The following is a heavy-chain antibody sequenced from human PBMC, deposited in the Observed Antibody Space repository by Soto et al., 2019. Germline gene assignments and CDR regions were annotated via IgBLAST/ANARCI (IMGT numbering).Heavy chain of an antibody. CDR2: ISAYNGNT. V-gene: IGHV1-18*01. CDR3: ARDAVVPAAPGRDPFDY. Sequence: QVQLVQSGAEVKKPGASVKVSCKASGYTFTSYGISWVRQAPGQGLEWMGWISAYNGNTNYAQKLQGRVTMTTDTSTSTAYLELRSLRSDDTAVYYCARDAVVPAAPGRDPFDYWGRGTLVTVSS. D-gene: IGHD2-2*01. J-gene: IGHJ4*02. CDR1: GYTFTSYG.